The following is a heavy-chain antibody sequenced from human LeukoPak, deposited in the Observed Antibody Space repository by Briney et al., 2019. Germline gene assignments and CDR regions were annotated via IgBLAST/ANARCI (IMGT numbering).Heavy chain of an antibody. Sequence: PSETLSLTCTVSGGSISSAYWSWIRQPQGKGLEWIAFMYYSGNTNYNPSLKSRVTISVDTSKNQLSLKLSSVTAADTAVYYCARGSSGWYLEYWGQGTLVTVSS. CDR1: GGSISSAY. CDR3: ARGSSGWYLEY. D-gene: IGHD6-19*01. V-gene: IGHV4-59*01. CDR2: MYYSGNT. J-gene: IGHJ4*02.